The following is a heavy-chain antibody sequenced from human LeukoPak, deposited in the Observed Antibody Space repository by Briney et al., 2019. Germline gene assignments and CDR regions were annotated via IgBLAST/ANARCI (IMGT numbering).Heavy chain of an antibody. CDR3: ATSPPGIDYYYGMDV. Sequence: GASVKVSCKASGYTFTSYGISWVRQAPGQGLEWMGWISAYNGNTNYAQKLQGRVTMTTDTSTSTAYMELRSLRSDDTAGYYCATSPPGIDYYYGMDVWGQGTTVTVSS. V-gene: IGHV1-18*01. CDR1: GYTFTSYG. D-gene: IGHD1-1*01. CDR2: ISAYNGNT. J-gene: IGHJ6*02.